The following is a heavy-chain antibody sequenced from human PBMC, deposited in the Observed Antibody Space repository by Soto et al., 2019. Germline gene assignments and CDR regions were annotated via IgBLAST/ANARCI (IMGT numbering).Heavy chain of an antibody. D-gene: IGHD6-19*01. CDR1: GGSFSGFF. CDR2: INHSGST. CDR3: VRGQWLPRGEY. J-gene: IGHJ4*02. V-gene: IGHV4-34*01. Sequence: QVHLQQWGAGLLKPSETLSLPCAVYGGSFSGFFWTWIRQSQGKGLEWIGEINHSGSTNYNPSLKSRVTIFADTSENQFSLRLTSVTAADTAVYYCVRGQWLPRGEYWGQGTLVTVSS.